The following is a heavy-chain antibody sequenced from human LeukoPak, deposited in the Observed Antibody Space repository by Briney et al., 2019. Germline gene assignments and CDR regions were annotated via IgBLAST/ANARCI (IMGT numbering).Heavy chain of an antibody. CDR2: ISYDGSNK. Sequence: GGSLRLSCAASGFTFNSYAMHWVRQAPGKGLEWVAVISYDGSNKYYADSVKGRFTISRDNSKNTLYLQMNSLRGEDTAVYYCARGSSSGWAIYGLNVWGQGTTVTVSS. D-gene: IGHD6-19*01. CDR3: ARGSSSGWAIYGLNV. V-gene: IGHV3-30*04. CDR1: GFTFNSYA. J-gene: IGHJ6*02.